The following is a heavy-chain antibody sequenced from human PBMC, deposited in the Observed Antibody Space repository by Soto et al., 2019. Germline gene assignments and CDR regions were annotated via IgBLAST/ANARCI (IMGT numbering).Heavy chain of an antibody. CDR3: AQDRSGSYYH. D-gene: IGHD3-10*01. CDR2: ISNDGNTR. CDR1: GLTLSSYP. Sequence: QVQLVESGGGVVQPGRSLRLSCAASGLTLSSYPMHWVRQAPGRGLEWVGLISNDGNTRRIADSVKGRFTISRDNSKDTLLLEMNGLRPEDTAVYFCAQDRSGSYYHWGQGTLVTVSS. J-gene: IGHJ5*02. V-gene: IGHV3-30*18.